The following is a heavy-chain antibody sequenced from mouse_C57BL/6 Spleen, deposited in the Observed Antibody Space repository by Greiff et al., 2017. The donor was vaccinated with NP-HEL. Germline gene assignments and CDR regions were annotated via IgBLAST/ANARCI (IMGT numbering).Heavy chain of an antibody. D-gene: IGHD2-5*01. J-gene: IGHJ3*01. Sequence: VKLQQSGAELVKPGASVKLSCKASGYTFTSYWMHWVKQRPGRGLEWIGRIDPNSGGTKYNEKFKSKATLTVDKPSSTAYMQLSSLTSEDSAVYYCARPSYSNYVEAWFAYWGQGTLVTVSA. CDR3: ARPSYSNYVEAWFAY. CDR1: GYTFTSYW. CDR2: IDPNSGGT. V-gene: IGHV1-72*01.